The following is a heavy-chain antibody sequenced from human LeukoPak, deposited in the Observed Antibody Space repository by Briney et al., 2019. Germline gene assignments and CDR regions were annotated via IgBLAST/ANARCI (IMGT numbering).Heavy chain of an antibody. J-gene: IGHJ4*02. V-gene: IGHV4-39*07. CDR1: GGSISSSSYY. CDR2: ICSRGST. Sequence: SETLSLTCTVSGGSISSSSYYWGWIRQPPGKGLEWIGSICSRGSTYYNPSLNSRVTISVDTSENQFSLKLSSVTAADTAVYYCARDVNVEMATGYWGQGTLVTVSS. D-gene: IGHD5-24*01. CDR3: ARDVNVEMATGY.